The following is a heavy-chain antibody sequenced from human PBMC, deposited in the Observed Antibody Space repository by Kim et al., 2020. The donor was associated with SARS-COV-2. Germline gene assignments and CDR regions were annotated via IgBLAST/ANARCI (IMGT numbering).Heavy chain of an antibody. J-gene: IGHJ5*02. V-gene: IGHV4-34*01. Sequence: GSTNTTPSTTSRVTISVVTSKNQFSLKLSSGTAADTAVYYWARGEMRFDPWGQGTLVTVSS. CDR3: ARGEMRFDP. CDR2: GST.